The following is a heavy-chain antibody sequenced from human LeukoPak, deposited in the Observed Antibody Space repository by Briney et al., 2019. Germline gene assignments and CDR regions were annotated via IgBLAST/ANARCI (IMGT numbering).Heavy chain of an antibody. Sequence: HPGGSLRLSCAASGFTFSRYSMNCVRQAPGKGLEWVSYISSSSSTIYYADSEKGRFTISRDDSKNTLYLQMNSLRAEDTAVYFCARAPAYCSSMSCYLEAGDSGGGADYWGQGTLVTVSS. CDR3: ARAPAYCSSMSCYLEAGDSGGGADY. CDR2: ISSSSSTI. D-gene: IGHD2-2*01. V-gene: IGHV3-48*01. J-gene: IGHJ4*02. CDR1: GFTFSRYS.